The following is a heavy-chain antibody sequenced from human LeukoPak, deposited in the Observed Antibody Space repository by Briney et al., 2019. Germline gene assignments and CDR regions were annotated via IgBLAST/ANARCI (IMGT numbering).Heavy chain of an antibody. J-gene: IGHJ4*02. CDR3: ARHAVRDGYNRHNDY. V-gene: IGHV5-51*01. Sequence: PGESLKISCKASGYIFPNFWIGWVRQMPGKGLEWMGIIYPGDSDTRYNPSFQGQVTISVDKSIGTAYLQWSSLKASDTAMYYCARHAVRDGYNRHNDYWGQGTLVTVSS. D-gene: IGHD5-24*01. CDR1: GYIFPNFW. CDR2: IYPGDSDT.